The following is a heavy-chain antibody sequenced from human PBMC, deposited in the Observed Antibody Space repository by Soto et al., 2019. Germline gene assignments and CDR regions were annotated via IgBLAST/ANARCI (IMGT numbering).Heavy chain of an antibody. CDR2: IYHSGST. CDR1: GCPISNGGHN. V-gene: IGHV4-31*03. CDR3: ARVVYSGNFFDY. J-gene: IGHJ4*02. Sequence: PSETLSLTSIVSGCPISNGGHNWSWFRQHPGKGLVWIGYIYHSGSTYYNPSLKSRVTISVDTSEKQFSLQLSSVTAADTAVYYCARVVYSGNFFDYWGQGTPVTVS. D-gene: IGHD6-13*01.